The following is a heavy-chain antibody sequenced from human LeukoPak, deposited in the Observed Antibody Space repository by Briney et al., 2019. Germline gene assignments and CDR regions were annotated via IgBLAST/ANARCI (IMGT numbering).Heavy chain of an antibody. Sequence: GGSLRLSCAASGFTFSSYSMSWVHQAPGKGLQWLSSISSSSSYIYYADSVKGRFTISRDNAKNSLYLQMNSLRAEDMALYYCAKDMGYYRYMDVWGKGTTVTVSS. V-gene: IGHV3-21*04. J-gene: IGHJ6*03. CDR2: ISSSSSYI. CDR3: AKDMGYYRYMDV. CDR1: GFTFSSYS. D-gene: IGHD3-3*01.